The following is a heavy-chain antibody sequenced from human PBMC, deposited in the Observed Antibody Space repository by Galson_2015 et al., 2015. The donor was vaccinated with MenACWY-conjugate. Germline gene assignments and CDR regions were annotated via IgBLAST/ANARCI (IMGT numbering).Heavy chain of an antibody. J-gene: IGHJ6*02. CDR1: GFTFSSYG. CDR3: AKDLKGYGMDV. V-gene: IGHV3-30*18. Sequence: SLRLSCAASGFTFSSYGMHWVRQAPGKGLEWVAVISYDGSNKYYADSVKGRFTISRDNSKNTLYLQMNSLRAEDTAVYYCAKDLKGYGMDVWGQGTTVTVSS. CDR2: ISYDGSNK.